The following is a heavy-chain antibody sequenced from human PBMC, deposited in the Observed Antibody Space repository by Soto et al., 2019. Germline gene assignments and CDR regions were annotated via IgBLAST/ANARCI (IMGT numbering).Heavy chain of an antibody. V-gene: IGHV4-34*01. CDR3: ARASLDFWSGYRNWFDP. D-gene: IGHD3-3*01. J-gene: IGHJ5*02. CDR2: INHSGST. CDR1: GGSFSGYY. Sequence: SETLSLTCAVYGGSFSGYYWSWIRQPPGKGLEWIGEINHSGSTNYNPSLKSRVTISVDTSKNQFSLKLSSVTAAGTAVYYCARASLDFWSGYRNWFDPWGQGTLVTVS.